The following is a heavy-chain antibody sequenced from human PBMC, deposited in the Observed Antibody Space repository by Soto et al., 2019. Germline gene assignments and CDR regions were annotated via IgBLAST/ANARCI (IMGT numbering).Heavy chain of an antibody. CDR2: FYYGGST. V-gene: IGHV4-39*01. J-gene: IGHJ4*02. D-gene: IGHD6-13*01. Sequence: QLQLQESGPGLVKPSETLSLTCTVSGGSISSSNYYWGWIRQPPGKGLEWIGSFYYGGSTYYNASPKSRVTIPVDTSKNQFSLKLSSVTAADTAVYYCASTAAGPPTWWGQGTLVTVSS. CDR1: GGSISSSNYY. CDR3: ASTAAGPPTW.